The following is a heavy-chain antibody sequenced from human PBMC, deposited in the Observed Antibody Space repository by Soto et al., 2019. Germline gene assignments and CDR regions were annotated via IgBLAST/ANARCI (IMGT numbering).Heavy chain of an antibody. CDR3: AKAKYYDILTGYPGGFSDY. CDR1: GFTFSSYA. CDR2: ISGSGGST. D-gene: IGHD3-9*01. V-gene: IGHV3-23*01. Sequence: GGSLRLSCAASGFTFSSYAMSWVRQAPGKGLEWVSAISGSGGSTYYADSVKGRFTISRDNSKNTLYLQMNSLRAEDTAVYYCAKAKYYDILTGYPGGFSDYWGQGTLVTVSS. J-gene: IGHJ4*02.